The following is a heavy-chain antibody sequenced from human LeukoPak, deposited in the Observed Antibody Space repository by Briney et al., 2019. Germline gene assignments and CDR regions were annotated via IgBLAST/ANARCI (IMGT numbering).Heavy chain of an antibody. Sequence: GGSLRLSCAASGFTFSSYSMNWVRQAQGKGLEWVSYISSSSSTIYYADSVKGRFTISRDNAKNSLYLQMNSLRAEDTAVYYCARDLYYDSSVPEYFDYWGQGTLVTVSS. CDR3: ARDLYYDSSVPEYFDY. D-gene: IGHD3-22*01. J-gene: IGHJ4*02. V-gene: IGHV3-48*04. CDR1: GFTFSSYS. CDR2: ISSSSSTI.